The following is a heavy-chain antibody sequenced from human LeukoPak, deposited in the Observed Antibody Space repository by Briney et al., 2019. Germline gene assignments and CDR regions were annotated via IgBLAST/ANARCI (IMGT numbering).Heavy chain of an antibody. J-gene: IGHJ4*02. CDR3: ARGVGATHFDY. CDR1: GFTFSSYW. V-gene: IGHV3-7*04. CDR2: IKQDGTEK. Sequence: PGGSLRLSCAASGFTFSSYWMSWVRQAPGKGLERVAIIKQDGTEKYYVDSVRGRFTISRDNAKNSLYLQMNSLRAEGTAVYYCARGVGATHFDYWGQGTLVTVSS. D-gene: IGHD1-26*01.